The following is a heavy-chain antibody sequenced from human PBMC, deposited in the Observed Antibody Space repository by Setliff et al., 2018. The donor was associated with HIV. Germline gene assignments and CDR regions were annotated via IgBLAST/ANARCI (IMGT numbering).Heavy chain of an antibody. D-gene: IGHD3-10*01. V-gene: IGHV4-4*09. CDR1: GGSISSYC. CDR3: ARRIDNSGSFPDKNWFDT. Sequence: KTSETLSLTCTVSGGSISSYCWNWIRQSPGRGLEWIGFIFSSGSTKYNPSLQSRVTMSIDTSKNQFSLKLTSVTAADTAVYYCARRIDNSGSFPDKNWFDTWGLGSLVTVSS. CDR2: IFSSGST. J-gene: IGHJ5*02.